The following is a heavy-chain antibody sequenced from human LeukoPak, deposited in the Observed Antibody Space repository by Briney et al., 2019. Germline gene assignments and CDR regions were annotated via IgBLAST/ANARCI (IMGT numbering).Heavy chain of an antibody. CDR1: GFTVSSNY. CDR3: ARMRLDSSGYYYWAFDI. Sequence: GGSLRLSCAASGFTVSSNYMSWVRQAPGKGLEWVSVIYSGGSTYYADSVKGRFTISRDNSKNTLYLQMNSLRAEDTAVYYCARMRLDSSGYYYWAFDIWGHGTMVTVSS. J-gene: IGHJ3*02. CDR2: IYSGGST. D-gene: IGHD3-22*01. V-gene: IGHV3-53*01.